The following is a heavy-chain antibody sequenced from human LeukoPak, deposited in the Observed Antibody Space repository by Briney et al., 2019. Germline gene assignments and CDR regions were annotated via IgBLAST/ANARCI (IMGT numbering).Heavy chain of an antibody. J-gene: IGHJ4*02. D-gene: IGHD3-9*01. V-gene: IGHV3-66*01. CDR3: ARDYYDILTANRQTKSSYFDY. Sequence: GGSLSLSCVPSGFTVSSKYMRWVRQAPGEGLEWVSVINSGDNTYHVDSMKGRFTISRDSSKNTLYLQMNSLRAEDTAVYYCARDYYDILTANRQTKSSYFDYWGQGTLVTVSS. CDR2: INSGDNT. CDR1: GFTVSSKY.